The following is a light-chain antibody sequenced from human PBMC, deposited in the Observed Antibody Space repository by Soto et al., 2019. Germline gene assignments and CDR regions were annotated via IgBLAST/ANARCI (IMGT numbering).Light chain of an antibody. Sequence: DIVMTQSPDSLAVSLGERATINCKSSQSVLYSSNNKNYLAWYQQKPGQPPRLLIHWASTRESGVPDRFSGSGSGTDFTLTISSLQAEDVAVYYCQHYLNTPRTFGQGTRVEIK. CDR2: WAS. CDR1: QSVLYSSNNKNY. J-gene: IGKJ1*01. CDR3: QHYLNTPRT. V-gene: IGKV4-1*01.